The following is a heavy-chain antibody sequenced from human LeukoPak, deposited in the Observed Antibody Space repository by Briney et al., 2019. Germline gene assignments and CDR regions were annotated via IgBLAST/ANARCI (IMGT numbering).Heavy chain of an antibody. D-gene: IGHD4-17*01. CDR1: GFTFNTYG. Sequence: GKSLRLSCAASGFTFNTYGMHWVRQAPGKGLEWVAVISYDGRNKFDADSVKGRFTISRDNSENTLYLQMNSLIPEDTAVYYCAKGSACGDYYYYGMDVWGQGTMVTVSS. V-gene: IGHV3-30*18. J-gene: IGHJ6*02. CDR3: AKGSACGDYYYYGMDV. CDR2: ISYDGRNK.